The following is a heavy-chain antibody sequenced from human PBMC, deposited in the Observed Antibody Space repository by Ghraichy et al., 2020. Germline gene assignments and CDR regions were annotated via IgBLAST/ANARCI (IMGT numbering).Heavy chain of an antibody. V-gene: IGHV2-5*01. CDR1: GFSLSTSGVG. Sequence: SGPTLVKPTQTLTLTCTFSGFSLSTSGVGVGWIRQPPGKALEWLALIYWNDDKRYSPSLKSRLTITKDTSKNQVVLTMTNMDPVDTATYYCARFIVVVPAATRLFDYWGQGTLVTVSS. CDR3: ARFIVVVPAATRLFDY. CDR2: IYWNDDK. D-gene: IGHD2-2*01. J-gene: IGHJ4*02.